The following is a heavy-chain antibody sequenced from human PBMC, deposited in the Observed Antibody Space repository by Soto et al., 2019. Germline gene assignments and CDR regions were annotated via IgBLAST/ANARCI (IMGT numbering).Heavy chain of an antibody. V-gene: IGHV5-51*01. J-gene: IGHJ4*02. D-gene: IGHD3-9*01. CDR2: IYPGDSDT. CDR1: GYSFTSYG. Sequence: PGESLRVSCESSGYSFTSYGVGCVRQMPGKGLEWMGIIYPGDSDTRYSPSFQGQVTISADKSTTTAYLQWSSLKASDTAMYYCARHYSAILSGYSQFDHWGQGTLVTVS. CDR3: ARHYSAILSGYSQFDH.